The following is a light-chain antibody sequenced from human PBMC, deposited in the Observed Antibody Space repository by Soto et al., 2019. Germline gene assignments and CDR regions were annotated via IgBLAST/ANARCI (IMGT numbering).Light chain of an antibody. CDR1: QGTRND. Sequence: DLQMTQSPSSLSASVGDRVTITCRASQGTRNDLDWYQQKPAQAPERLIYAASSLQSGVPSRFSGSGSGTEFTLTISSLQAEDFATYYCLHYNTYPWTFGQGTKVEIK. V-gene: IGKV1-17*01. CDR2: AAS. J-gene: IGKJ1*01. CDR3: LHYNTYPWT.